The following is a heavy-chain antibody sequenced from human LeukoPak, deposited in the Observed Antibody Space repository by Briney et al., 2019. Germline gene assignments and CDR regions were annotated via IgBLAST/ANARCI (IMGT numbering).Heavy chain of an antibody. V-gene: IGHV1-69*05. J-gene: IGHJ3*02. CDR3: AREGGVEGLITMIVVGSLYAFDI. CDR1: GGTFSSYA. CDR2: IIPIFGTA. D-gene: IGHD3-22*01. Sequence: SSVKVSCKASGGTFSSYAISWVRQAPGQGLEWMGRIIPIFGTANYAQKFQGRVTITTDESTSTAYMELSSLRSEDTAVYYCAREGGVEGLITMIVVGSLYAFDIWGQGTMVTVSS.